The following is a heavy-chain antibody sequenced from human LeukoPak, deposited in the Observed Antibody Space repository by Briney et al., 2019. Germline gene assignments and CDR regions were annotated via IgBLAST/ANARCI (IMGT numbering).Heavy chain of an antibody. D-gene: IGHD6-13*01. CDR3: ARLTLLSIAAAHNWFDP. Sequence: SETLSLTCTVSGGSISSYYWSWIRQPPGKGLEWIGYIYYSGSTNYNPSLESRVTISVDTSKNQFSLKLSSVTAADTAVYYCARLTLLSIAAAHNWFDPWGQGTLVTVSS. CDR1: GGSISSYY. J-gene: IGHJ5*02. V-gene: IGHV4-59*08. CDR2: IYYSGST.